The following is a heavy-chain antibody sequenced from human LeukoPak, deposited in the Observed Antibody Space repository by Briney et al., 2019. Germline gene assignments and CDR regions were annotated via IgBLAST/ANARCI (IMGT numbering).Heavy chain of an antibody. D-gene: IGHD2-2*01. CDR2: IYTSGST. V-gene: IGHV4-4*07. CDR1: GGSIFNYY. Sequence: SETLSLTCTVSGGSIFNYYWTWIRQPAGKGLEWIGRIYTSGSTNYNPSLKSRVTMSMDTSKNQFSLKLSSVTAADTAVYYCARGLSVSSVDYWGQGTLVTVSS. CDR3: ARGLSVSSVDY. J-gene: IGHJ4*02.